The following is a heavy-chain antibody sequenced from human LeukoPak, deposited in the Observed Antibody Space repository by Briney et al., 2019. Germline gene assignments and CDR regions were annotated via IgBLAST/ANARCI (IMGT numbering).Heavy chain of an antibody. V-gene: IGHV3-64*01. D-gene: IGHD3-3*01. CDR3: ARGSLEWLGTIDY. J-gene: IGHJ4*02. CDR2: ISSNGGST. CDR1: GFTFSSYA. Sequence: PGGSLRLSCAASGFTFSSYAMHWVRQAPGKGLEYVSAISSNGGSTYYANSVKGRFTISRDNSKNTLYLQMGSLRAEDMAVYYCARGSLEWLGTIDYWGQGTLVTVSS.